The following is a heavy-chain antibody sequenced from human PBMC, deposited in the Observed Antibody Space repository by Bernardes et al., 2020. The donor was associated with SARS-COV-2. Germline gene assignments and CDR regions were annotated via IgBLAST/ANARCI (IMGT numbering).Heavy chain of an antibody. V-gene: IGHV5-51*01. D-gene: IGHD2-2*02. J-gene: IGHJ4*02. Sequence: GASLKIYSKGSGYGYTTSWIGWVRQMAGKVQEWMGIIYPGDSDTRFSPSFQGQVTISADMSISTAYLEWSSLMDSDTGMYYCARLGGGYCSTTGCYIDNWGQGTLVTVSS. CDR1: GYGYTTSW. CDR3: ARLGGGYCSTTGCYIDN. CDR2: IYPGDSDT.